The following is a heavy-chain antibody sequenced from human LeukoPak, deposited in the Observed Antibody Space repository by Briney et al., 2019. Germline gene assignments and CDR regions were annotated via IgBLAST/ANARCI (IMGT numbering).Heavy chain of an antibody. Sequence: PSETLSLTCTASGGSISNYYWSWIRQPPGKGLEGIGYIYYSGSTNYNPSLKSRLTISVDTSKNQFSLKLTSVTAADTAVYYCARVHRYCSGGRCYLLDYWGQGTLVTVSS. J-gene: IGHJ4*02. V-gene: IGHV4-59*01. D-gene: IGHD2-15*01. CDR2: IYYSGST. CDR3: ARVHRYCSGGRCYLLDY. CDR1: GGSISNYY.